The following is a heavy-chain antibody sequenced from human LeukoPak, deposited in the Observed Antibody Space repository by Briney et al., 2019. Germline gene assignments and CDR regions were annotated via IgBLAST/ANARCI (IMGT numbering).Heavy chain of an antibody. CDR3: ARGDYYDSSGYYVFDY. J-gene: IGHJ4*02. D-gene: IGHD3-22*01. Sequence: SETLSLTCSVSGGSISSGNYYWSWIRQHPGKGLEWIGYIYHTGSTHYNPSLKSRLAISLDTSKNQFSLRLSSVTAADTAVYYCARGDYYDSSGYYVFDYWGQGTLVTVSS. V-gene: IGHV4-31*02. CDR2: IYHTGST. CDR1: GGSISSGNYY.